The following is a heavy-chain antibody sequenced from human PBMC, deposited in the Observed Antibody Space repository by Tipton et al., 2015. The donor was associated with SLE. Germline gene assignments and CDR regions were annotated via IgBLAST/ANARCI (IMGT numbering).Heavy chain of an antibody. Sequence: QLVQSGPEVKKPGSSVKVSCKASGGTFSSYAISWVRQAPGQGLEWMGGIIPIFGTANYAQKFQGRVTITADKSTSTAYMELSSLRSEDTAVYYCARGSKGIAARGPWYFDLWGRGTLVTVSS. CDR2: IIPIFGTA. V-gene: IGHV1-69*06. J-gene: IGHJ2*01. CDR1: GGTFSSYA. CDR3: ARGSKGIAARGPWYFDL. D-gene: IGHD6-13*01.